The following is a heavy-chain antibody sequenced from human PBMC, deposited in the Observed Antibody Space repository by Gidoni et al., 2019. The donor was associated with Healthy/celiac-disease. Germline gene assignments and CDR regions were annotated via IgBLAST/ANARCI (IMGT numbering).Heavy chain of an antibody. CDR2: INHSGST. V-gene: IGHV4-34*01. D-gene: IGHD2-21*01. Sequence: QVQLQQWGAGLLKPSETLSLTCAVYGGSFSGYYWSWIRQPPGKGLEWIGEINHSGSTNYNPSLKSRVTISVDTSKNQFSLKLSSVTAADTAVYYCARGPLGVRYYYYYYMDVWGKGTTVTVSS. J-gene: IGHJ6*03. CDR1: GGSFSGYY. CDR3: ARGPLGVRYYYYYYMDV.